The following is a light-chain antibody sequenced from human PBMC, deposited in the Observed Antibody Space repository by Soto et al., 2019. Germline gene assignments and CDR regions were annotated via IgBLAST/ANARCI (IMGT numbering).Light chain of an antibody. CDR3: FLPYRGDHAV. V-gene: IGLV7-46*01. CDR2: DTS. Sequence: QAVVTQEPSLTVSPGGTVTLTCGSSTGAVTSGHYPYWFQQKPGQAPRTLIYDTSNKHSWTPARFSGSLLGGKAALTLSGAQPEDEAEYYCFLPYRGDHAVFGGGTQLTVL. CDR1: TGAVTSGHY. J-gene: IGLJ7*01.